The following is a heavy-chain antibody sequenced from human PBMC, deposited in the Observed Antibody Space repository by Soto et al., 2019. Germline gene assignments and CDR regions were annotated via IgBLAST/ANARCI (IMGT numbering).Heavy chain of an antibody. CDR1: GFTFSSYG. CDR2: IWYDGSNK. J-gene: IGHJ4*02. D-gene: IGHD6-19*01. CDR3: ARDCAGYSSGWYQRGGFDY. Sequence: QVQLVESGGGVVQPGRSLRLSCAASGFTFSSYGMHWVRQAPGKGLEWVAVIWYDGSNKYYADSVKGRFTISRDNSKNTLYLLMNSLSAEDTAVYYCARDCAGYSSGWYQRGGFDYWGQGTLVTVSS. V-gene: IGHV3-33*01.